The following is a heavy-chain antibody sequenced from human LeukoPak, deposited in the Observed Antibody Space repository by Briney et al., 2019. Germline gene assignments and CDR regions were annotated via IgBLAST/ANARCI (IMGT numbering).Heavy chain of an antibody. Sequence: SETLFLTCTVSGGSISSYYWSWIRQPPGKGLEWIGYIYYSGSTNYNPSLKSRVTISVGRSKNQFSLKLSSVTAADTAVYYCARARDWFDPWGQGTLVTVSS. CDR3: ARARDWFDP. V-gene: IGHV4-59*12. CDR2: IYYSGST. CDR1: GGSISSYY. J-gene: IGHJ5*02.